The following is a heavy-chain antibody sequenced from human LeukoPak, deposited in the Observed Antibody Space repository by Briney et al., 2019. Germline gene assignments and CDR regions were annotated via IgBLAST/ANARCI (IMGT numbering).Heavy chain of an antibody. CDR1: GFTFSSYE. J-gene: IGHJ4*02. D-gene: IGHD1-26*01. V-gene: IGHV3-23*01. Sequence: PGGSLRLSCAASGFTFSSYEMNWVRQAPGKGLEWVSAISGSGGSTYYADSVKGRFTISRDNSKNTLYLQMNSLSAEDTAVYYCAKDPHWGATTHYFDYWGQGTLVTVSS. CDR2: ISGSGGST. CDR3: AKDPHWGATTHYFDY.